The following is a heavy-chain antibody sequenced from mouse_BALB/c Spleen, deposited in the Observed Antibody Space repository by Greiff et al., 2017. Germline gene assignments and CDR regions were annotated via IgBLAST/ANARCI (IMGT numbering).Heavy chain of an antibody. Sequence: EVMLVESGGGLVQPKGSLKLSCAASGFTFNTYAMHWVCQAPGKGLEWVARIRSKSNNYATYYADSVKDRFTISRDNAKNTLYLQMSSLKSEDTAMYYCARDDGSSPFAYWGQGTLVTVSA. CDR3: ARDDGSSPFAY. J-gene: IGHJ3*01. D-gene: IGHD1-1*01. CDR2: IRSKSNNYAT. CDR1: GFTFNTYA. V-gene: IGHV10-3*03.